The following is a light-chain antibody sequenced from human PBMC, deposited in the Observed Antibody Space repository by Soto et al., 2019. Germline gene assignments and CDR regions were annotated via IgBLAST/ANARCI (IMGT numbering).Light chain of an antibody. Sequence: EIVLTQSPGTLSLSPGERATLSFSASQSVSSSYLAWYQQKPGQAPRLLIYDASNRATGIPARFSGSGSGTDFTLTISSLEAEDFAVYYCQQRSNWPPITFGQGTRLEIK. CDR3: QQRSNWPPIT. J-gene: IGKJ5*01. V-gene: IGKV3-11*01. CDR2: DAS. CDR1: QSVSSSY.